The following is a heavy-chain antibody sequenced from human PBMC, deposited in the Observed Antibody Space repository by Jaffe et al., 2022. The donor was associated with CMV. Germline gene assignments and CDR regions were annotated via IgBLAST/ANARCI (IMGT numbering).Heavy chain of an antibody. CDR3: ARDKGITGTTTTSGDDAFDI. V-gene: IGHV1-2*04. D-gene: IGHD1-20*01. J-gene: IGHJ3*02. Sequence: QVQLVQSGAEVKKPGASVKVSCKASGYTFTGYYMHWVRQAPGQGLEWMGWINPNSGGTNYAQKFQGWVTMTRDTSISTAYMELSRLRSDDTAVYYCARDKGITGTTTTSGDDAFDIWGQGTMVTVSS. CDR2: INPNSGGT. CDR1: GYTFTGYY.